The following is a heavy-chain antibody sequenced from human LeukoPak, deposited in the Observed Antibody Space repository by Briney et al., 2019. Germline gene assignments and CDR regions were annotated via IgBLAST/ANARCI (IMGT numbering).Heavy chain of an antibody. J-gene: IGHJ4*02. Sequence: GASLRLSCVASGFTFRDYSMAWVSQVPGGGLEWVSAIARDDYTVYPDPLKGRFTISRDNSRNTLCLQMNTLRAEDTAVYYCVKERDRGTDVADDFDFWGQGTLVTVSS. CDR2: IARDDYT. D-gene: IGHD6-19*01. V-gene: IGHV3-23*01. CDR1: GFTFRDYS. CDR3: VKERDRGTDVADDFDF.